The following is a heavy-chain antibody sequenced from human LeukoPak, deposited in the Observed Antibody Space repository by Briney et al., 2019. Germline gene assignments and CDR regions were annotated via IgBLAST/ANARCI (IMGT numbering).Heavy chain of an antibody. V-gene: IGHV3-21*01. CDR3: ARDGMVPDDY. Sequence: PGRSLRLSCAASGFTFSSYSMNWVRQAPGKGLEWVSSISSSSSYIYYADSVKGRFTISRDNAKNSLYLQMNSLRAEDRAVYYFARDGMVPDDYWAREPWSPSPQ. D-gene: IGHD3-10*01. J-gene: IGHJ4*02. CDR2: ISSSSSYI. CDR1: GFTFSSYS.